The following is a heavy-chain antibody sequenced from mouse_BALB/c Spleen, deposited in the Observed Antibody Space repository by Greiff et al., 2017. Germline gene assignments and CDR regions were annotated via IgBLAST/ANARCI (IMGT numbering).Heavy chain of an antibody. CDR1: GFTFSNYW. CDR3: TRPPTMVTKRYFDV. Sequence: EVKLEESGGGLVQPGGSMKLSCVASGFTFSNYWMNWVRQSPEKGLEWVAEIRLKSNNYATHYAESVKGRFTISRDDSKSSVYLQMNNLRAEDTGIYYCTRPPTMVTKRYFDVWGAGTTVTVSS. J-gene: IGHJ1*01. D-gene: IGHD2-9*01. V-gene: IGHV6-6*02. CDR2: IRLKSNNYAT.